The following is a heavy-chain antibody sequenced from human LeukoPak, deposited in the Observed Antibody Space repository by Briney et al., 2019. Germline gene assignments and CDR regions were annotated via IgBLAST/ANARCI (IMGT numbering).Heavy chain of an antibody. V-gene: IGHV3-15*01. J-gene: IGHJ4*02. D-gene: IGHD2/OR15-2a*01. CDR1: GFSFMDAW. CDR2: IKSNADGGTP. CDR3: TTFYHENSPY. Sequence: GGSLRLSCAASGFSFMDAWMIWGRQAPGKGLEWVGRIKSNADGGTPDYAAPARGRFTISRDDSKNTLYLQMNSLKTEDTAVYYCTTFYHENSPYWGRGTLVTVSS.